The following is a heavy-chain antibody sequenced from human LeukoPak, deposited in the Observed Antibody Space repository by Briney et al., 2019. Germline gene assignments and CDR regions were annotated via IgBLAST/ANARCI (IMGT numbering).Heavy chain of an antibody. D-gene: IGHD3-22*01. CDR2: ISSGSSYI. J-gene: IGHJ4*02. CDR1: GFTFSSYS. V-gene: IGHV3-21*01. CDR3: AVDAGDIVDSSGYPFDY. Sequence: KSGGSLRLSCAASGFTFSSYSMNWVRQAPGKGLEWVSSISSGSSYIYYADSVKGRFTISRDNAKNSLYLQMNSLRAEDTAVYYCAVDAGDIVDSSGYPFDYWGQGTLVTVSS.